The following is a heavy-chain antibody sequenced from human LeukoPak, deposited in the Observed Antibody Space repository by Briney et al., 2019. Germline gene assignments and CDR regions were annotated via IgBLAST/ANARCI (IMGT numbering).Heavy chain of an antibody. V-gene: IGHV3-23*01. CDR1: GFTFSSYA. CDR2: ISGSGGST. Sequence: GGSLRLSCAASGFTFSSYAMSWVRQAPGKGLEWVSVISGSGGSTYYADSVKGRFTISRDISKNTLNLQMNSLRVEDTAVYYCAKAYSSGWCPFDYWGQGTLVTVSS. CDR3: AKAYSSGWCPFDY. D-gene: IGHD6-19*01. J-gene: IGHJ4*02.